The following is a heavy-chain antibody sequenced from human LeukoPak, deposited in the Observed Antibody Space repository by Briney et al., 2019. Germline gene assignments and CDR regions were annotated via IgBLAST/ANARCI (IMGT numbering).Heavy chain of an antibody. Sequence: PGGSLRLSCAAPGFSFSGYVMSWVRQAPGKGLEWASVISRSGDYTNYADSVKGRFTISRDNSKNTLYLQMNSLRAEDTAVYYCAKVGSLYYYGSGSYYMDVWGKGTTVTVSS. CDR2: ISRSGDYT. J-gene: IGHJ6*03. D-gene: IGHD3-10*01. V-gene: IGHV3-23*01. CDR3: AKVGSLYYYGSGSYYMDV. CDR1: GFSFSGYV.